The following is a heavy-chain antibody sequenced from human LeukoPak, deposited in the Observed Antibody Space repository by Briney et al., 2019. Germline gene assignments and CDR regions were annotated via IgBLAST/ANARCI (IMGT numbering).Heavy chain of an antibody. V-gene: IGHV3-48*02. Sequence: GGSLRLSRAAAVYTLSIYSINCGPDAPGKGLECGSYISRSIKPIYYTESLKGRDTISTDTAKNTLYLQKNTVRDEDTAVYYCARDEGTAAADAFDYWGQGTLVTVSS. CDR1: VYTLSIYS. CDR3: ARDEGTAAADAFDY. D-gene: IGHD6-13*01. CDR2: ISRSIKPI. J-gene: IGHJ4*02.